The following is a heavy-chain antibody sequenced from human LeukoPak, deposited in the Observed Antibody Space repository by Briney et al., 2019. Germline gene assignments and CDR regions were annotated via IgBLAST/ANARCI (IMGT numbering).Heavy chain of an antibody. D-gene: IGHD6-13*01. CDR2: IGGYGDST. CDR3: ARDGVRIAAAGTRIDY. J-gene: IGHJ4*02. CDR1: GFTFSNYG. Sequence: GGTLRLSCAASGFTFSNYGMSWVRQAPGKGLEWVSTIGGYGDSTYADSVKGRFSVSRDNAKNSLYLQMNSLRAEDTAVYYCARDGVRIAAAGTRIDYWGQGTLVTVSS. V-gene: IGHV3-23*01.